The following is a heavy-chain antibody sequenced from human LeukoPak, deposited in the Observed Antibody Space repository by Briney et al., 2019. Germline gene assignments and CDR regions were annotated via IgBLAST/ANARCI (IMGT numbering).Heavy chain of an antibody. CDR2: ISAYNGNT. D-gene: IGHD2-2*02. CDR1: GYTFTSYG. Sequence: ASVKVSCKASGYTFTSYGISWVRQAPGQGLEWMGWISAYNGNTNYAQKPQGRVTMTTDTSTSTAYMELRSLRSDDTAVYYCARDNPVGEYQLLYLPFSAFDYWGQGTLVTVSS. J-gene: IGHJ4*02. CDR3: ARDNPVGEYQLLYLPFSAFDY. V-gene: IGHV1-18*01.